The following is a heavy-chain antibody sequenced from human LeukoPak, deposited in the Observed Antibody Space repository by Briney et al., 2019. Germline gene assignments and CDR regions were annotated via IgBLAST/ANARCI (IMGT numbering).Heavy chain of an antibody. CDR1: GFTFSSYG. V-gene: IGHV3-23*01. CDR3: AKLPRITMIVVVI. CDR2: ISGSGGST. Sequence: GGSLRLSCAVSGFTFSSYGMSWVRQAPGKGLEWVSAISGSGGSTYYADSVKGRFTISRDNSKNTLYLQMNSLRAEDTAVYYCAKLPRITMIVVVIWGQGTLVTVSS. D-gene: IGHD3-22*01. J-gene: IGHJ4*02.